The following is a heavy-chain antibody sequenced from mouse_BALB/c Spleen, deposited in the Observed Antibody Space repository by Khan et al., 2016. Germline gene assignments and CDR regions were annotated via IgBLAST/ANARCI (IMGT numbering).Heavy chain of an antibody. CDR2: IDPANGNL. D-gene: IGHD1-1*01. V-gene: IGHV14-3*02. CDR1: GFNIKDTF. J-gene: IGHJ2*01. CDR3: ARRGPIYYYGSTYGY. Sequence: EMQLQESGAELVKPGASVKLSCTASGFNIKDTFMHWVKQRPEQGLEWIGRIDPANGNLRYDPKFPGKATITAATSPNTASLQRSSLTSEDTAVYYCARRGPIYYYGSTYGYWGQGTTLTVSS.